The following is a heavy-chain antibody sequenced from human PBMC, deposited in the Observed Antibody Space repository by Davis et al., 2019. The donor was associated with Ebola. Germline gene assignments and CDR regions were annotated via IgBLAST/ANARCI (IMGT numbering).Heavy chain of an antibody. CDR3: ARSWREERITNFGVVTAIRPRYYFDY. Sequence: ETLSLTCTASGGSISSNYMSWVRQAPGKGLEWVSSISSSSSYIYYADSVKGRFTISRDNAKNSLYLQMNSLRAEDTAVYYCARSWREERITNFGVVTAIRPRYYFDYWGQGTLVTVSS. CDR1: GGSISSNY. CDR2: ISSSSSYI. V-gene: IGHV3-21*01. D-gene: IGHD3-3*01. J-gene: IGHJ4*02.